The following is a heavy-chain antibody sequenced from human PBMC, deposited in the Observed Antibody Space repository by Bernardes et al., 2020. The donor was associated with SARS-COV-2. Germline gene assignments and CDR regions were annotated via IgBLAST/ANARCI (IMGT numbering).Heavy chain of an antibody. CDR2: IYWNDDK. J-gene: IGHJ6*02. D-gene: IGHD1-7*01. CDR1: GFSLSTSGVG. CDR3: AHRRGPGTTSGGGMDV. V-gene: IGHV2-5*01. Sequence: SGPTLVKPTQTLTLTCTFSGFSLSTSGVGVGWIRQPPGKALEWLALIYWNDDKRYSPSLKSRLTITKDTSKNQVVLTMTNMDPVDTATYYCAHRRGPGTTSGGGMDVWGQGTTVTVSS.